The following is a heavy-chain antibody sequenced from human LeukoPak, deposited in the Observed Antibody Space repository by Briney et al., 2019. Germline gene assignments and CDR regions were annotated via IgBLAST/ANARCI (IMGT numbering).Heavy chain of an antibody. D-gene: IGHD5-12*01. CDR1: GFTFSGSA. J-gene: IGHJ6*02. Sequence: GGSLRLSCAASGFTFSGSAMHWVRQASGKGLEWVGRIRSKANSYATAYAASVKGRFTISRDDSKNTAYLQMNSLKTEDTAVYYCTIHAWLRFTRPPYGMDVWGQGTTVTVSS. CDR2: IRSKANSYAT. V-gene: IGHV3-73*01. CDR3: TIHAWLRFTRPPYGMDV.